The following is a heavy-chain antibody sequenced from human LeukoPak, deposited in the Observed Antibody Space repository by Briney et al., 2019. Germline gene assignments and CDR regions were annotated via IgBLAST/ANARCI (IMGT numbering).Heavy chain of an antibody. CDR1: GGSISSHY. Sequence: PSETLSLTCSVSGGSISSHYWSWIRQPPGKGLEWIGYIYSSGSTNYNPSLKSRVTISVDTSKNQFSLKLSSVTAADTAVYYCARKYSSSSPFDYWGQGTLVTVSS. J-gene: IGHJ4*02. D-gene: IGHD6-6*01. V-gene: IGHV4-4*09. CDR2: IYSSGST. CDR3: ARKYSSSSPFDY.